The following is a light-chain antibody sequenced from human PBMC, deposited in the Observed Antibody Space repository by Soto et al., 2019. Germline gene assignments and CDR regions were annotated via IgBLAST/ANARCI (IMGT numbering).Light chain of an antibody. Sequence: QSALTQPASVSGSPGQSITISCAGTSSDVGGYNYVSGYQQHPGKVSKLIIYDVSHRPSGVSIRFSGSKSGNTASLTISGLQAEDEADYYCSSYTSSSTPVVFGGGTKLTVL. CDR2: DVS. CDR1: SSDVGGYNY. J-gene: IGLJ2*01. CDR3: SSYTSSSTPVV. V-gene: IGLV2-14*01.